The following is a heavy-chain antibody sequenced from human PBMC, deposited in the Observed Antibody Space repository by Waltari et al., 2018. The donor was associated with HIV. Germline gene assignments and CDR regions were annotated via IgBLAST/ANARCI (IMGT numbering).Heavy chain of an antibody. CDR3: ARQSLDSFDY. V-gene: IGHV3-23*01. CDR1: GFTFSSYA. CDR2: ITVSGGST. Sequence: EVQLLESGGGLVQPGGSLRLSCATSGFTFSSYAMSWVRQAPRKGLEWVSAITVSGGSTYYADSVKGRFTISRDNSKNTLYLQMDSLRAEDTAVYYCARQSLDSFDYWGQGTLVTVSS. J-gene: IGHJ4*02.